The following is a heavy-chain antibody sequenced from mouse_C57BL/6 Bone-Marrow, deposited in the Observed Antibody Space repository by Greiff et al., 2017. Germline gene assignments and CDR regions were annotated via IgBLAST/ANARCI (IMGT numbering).Heavy chain of an antibody. CDR1: GYTFTSYW. D-gene: IGHD2-5*01. V-gene: IGHV1-50*01. J-gene: IGHJ4*01. CDR2: IDPFDSYT. CDR3: ARAGTYYSNYDAMDY. Sequence: QVQLKQPGAELVKPGASVKLSCKASGYTFTSYWMQWVKQRPGQGLEWIGEIDPFDSYTNYNQKFKGKATLTVDTSSSTAYMQLSSLTSEDSAVYYCARAGTYYSNYDAMDYWGQGTSVTVSS.